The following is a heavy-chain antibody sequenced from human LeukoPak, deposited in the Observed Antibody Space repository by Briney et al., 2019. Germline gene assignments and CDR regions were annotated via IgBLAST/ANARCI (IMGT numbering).Heavy chain of an antibody. CDR1: GYTFTGYY. J-gene: IGHJ4*02. D-gene: IGHD3-9*01. CDR3: ARDWAGYYDILTGYYPLDY. V-gene: IGHV1-2*02. CDR2: INPNSGGT. Sequence: ASVKVSCKASGYTFTGYYLHWVRQAPGQGLEWMGWINPNSGGTNYAQKFQGRVTMTGDTSISTAYMELSRLSSDDTAVYYCARDWAGYYDILTGYYPLDYWGQGTLVTVSS.